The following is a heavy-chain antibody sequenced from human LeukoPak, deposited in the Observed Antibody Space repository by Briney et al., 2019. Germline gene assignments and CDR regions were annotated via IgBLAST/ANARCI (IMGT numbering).Heavy chain of an antibody. CDR2: ISWNSGSI. Sequence: GGSLRLSCAAPGFTFDDYAMHWVRQAPGKGLEWVSGISWNSGSIGYADSVKGRFTISRDNAKNSLYLQMNSLRAEDMALYYCAKGQQWLVSGGMDVWGKGTTVTVSS. CDR1: GFTFDDYA. D-gene: IGHD6-19*01. J-gene: IGHJ6*04. CDR3: AKGQQWLVSGGMDV. V-gene: IGHV3-9*03.